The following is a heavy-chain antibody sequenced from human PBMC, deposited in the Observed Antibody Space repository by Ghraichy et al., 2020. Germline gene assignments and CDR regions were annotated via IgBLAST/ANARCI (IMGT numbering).Heavy chain of an antibody. CDR1: GFIFSTYG. Sequence: LNISCAASGFIFSTYGMHWVRQAPGKGLEWVAIIWYDGKNKYYADSVKGRFTISRDNYKNTVYVQMNSLREEDTAVYYCARVLAAAANYAMDVWGQGTMVTVSS. CDR2: IWYDGKNK. J-gene: IGHJ6*02. D-gene: IGHD6-13*01. V-gene: IGHV3-33*01. CDR3: ARVLAAAANYAMDV.